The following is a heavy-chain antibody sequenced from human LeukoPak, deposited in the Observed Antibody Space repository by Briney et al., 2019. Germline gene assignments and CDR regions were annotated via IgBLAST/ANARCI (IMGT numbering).Heavy chain of an antibody. D-gene: IGHD3-22*01. J-gene: IGHJ4*02. CDR3: AKDGVPYYYDSSGYSDY. CDR1: GFTFSSYA. V-gene: IGHV3-23*01. CDR2: ISGSGGST. Sequence: PGGSLRLSCAASGFTFSSYAMSWVRQAPGKGLEWVSAISGSGGSTYYADSVKGRFTISRDNSKNTLYLQMSSLRAEDTAVYYCAKDGVPYYYDSSGYSDYWGQGTLVTVSS.